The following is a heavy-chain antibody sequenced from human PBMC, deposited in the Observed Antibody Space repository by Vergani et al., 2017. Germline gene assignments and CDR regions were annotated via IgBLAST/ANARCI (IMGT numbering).Heavy chain of an antibody. CDR3: AKDLGTSSGGGWFDP. Sequence: EVQLEESGGGLVLPGRFPRLFCVASGFTSAGYAMHWVRQAPGKGLEWVSGISWNSNSIGYADSVKGRCTISRDNAKNSLYLQMNSLRAEDTALYYCAKDLGTSSGGGWFDPWGQGTLVTVSS. CDR1: GFTSAGYA. CDR2: ISWNSNSI. D-gene: IGHD6-6*01. J-gene: IGHJ5*02. V-gene: IGHV3-9*02.